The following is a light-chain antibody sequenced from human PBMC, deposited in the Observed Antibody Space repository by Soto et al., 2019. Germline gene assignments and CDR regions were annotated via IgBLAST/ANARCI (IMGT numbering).Light chain of an antibody. CDR2: LGS. CDR3: MQGVQPPLT. J-gene: IGKJ4*01. Sequence: DIVMTQSPLSLSVTPGEPASISCKSSQSLLYTNGYNYLDWFLQKPGQPPQLLIYLGSYRASGVPDRFSGSGSGTDFTLKISRVEAEDVGVYYCMQGVQPPLTFGGGTKVDIK. CDR1: QSLLYTNGYNY. V-gene: IGKV2-28*01.